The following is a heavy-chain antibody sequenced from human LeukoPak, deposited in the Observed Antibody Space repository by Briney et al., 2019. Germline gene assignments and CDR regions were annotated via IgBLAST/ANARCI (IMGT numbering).Heavy chain of an antibody. CDR1: GYTFTGYY. J-gene: IGHJ4*02. Sequence: ASVKVSCKASGYTFTGYYRHWVRQAPGQGLEWMGWINPNSGVTKYAQKFQGRVTVTRDTSISTAYMELRRLRSDDRAVYYCARGPPPRVVVITTGDFGYWGQGTLVTVSS. D-gene: IGHD3-22*01. CDR2: INPNSGVT. CDR3: ARGPPPRVVVITTGDFGY. V-gene: IGHV1-2*02.